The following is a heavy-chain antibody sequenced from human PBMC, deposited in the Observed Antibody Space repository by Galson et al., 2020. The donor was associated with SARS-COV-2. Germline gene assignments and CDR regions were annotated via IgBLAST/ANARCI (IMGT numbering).Heavy chain of an antibody. CDR3: ARGVTTVTTDFDY. CDR2: IYYSGST. Sequence: ETSETLSLTCTVSGGSISSYYWSWIRQPPGKGLEWIGYIYYSGSTNYNPSLKSRVTISVDTSKNQFSLKLSSVTAADTAVYYCARGVTTVTTDFDYWGQGTLVTVSS. CDR1: GGSISSYY. D-gene: IGHD4-17*01. J-gene: IGHJ4*02. V-gene: IGHV4-59*01.